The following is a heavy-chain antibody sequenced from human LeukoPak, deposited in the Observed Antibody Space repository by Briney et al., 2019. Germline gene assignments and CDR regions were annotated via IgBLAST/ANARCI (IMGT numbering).Heavy chain of an antibody. D-gene: IGHD3-10*01. CDR3: ARGEYYYGLDY. CDR2: IKQDGSEQ. J-gene: IGHJ4*02. CDR1: GFTFSNYW. Sequence: GGSLRLSCAASGFTFSNYWMSWVRQAPGKGLEWVANIKQDGSEQYYVDSMRGRFTISRDNAKNSLYLQMNSLRAEDTAVYYCARGEYYYGLDYWGQGTLVTVSS. V-gene: IGHV3-7*01.